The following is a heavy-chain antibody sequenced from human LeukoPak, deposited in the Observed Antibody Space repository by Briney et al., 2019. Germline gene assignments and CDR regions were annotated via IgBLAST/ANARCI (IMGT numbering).Heavy chain of an antibody. CDR2: IWYDGSYK. V-gene: IGHV3-33*06. CDR3: AKDSAGGLGTNFDY. CDR1: GFTFSTSG. Sequence: GGSLRLSCAAPGFTFSTSGMHWVRQAPGKGLEWVAVIWYDGSYKYYADSVKGRFTISRDNSKDTLYLQMNSLRDEDTAVYYCAKDSAGGLGTNFDYWGQGTLVTVSS. J-gene: IGHJ4*02. D-gene: IGHD7-27*01.